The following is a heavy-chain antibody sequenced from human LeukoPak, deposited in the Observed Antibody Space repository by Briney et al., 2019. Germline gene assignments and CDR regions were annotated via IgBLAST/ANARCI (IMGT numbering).Heavy chain of an antibody. CDR3: APLGVTTWLDY. CDR1: GFTFGSYA. Sequence: AGGSLRLSCAASGFTFGSYAMSWVRQAPGKGLEWVSSGSGGSTYYADSVKGRFTISKDNSKNTLYLQMNGLRAEDTAVYYCAPLGVTTWLDYWGQGTLVTVSS. J-gene: IGHJ4*02. D-gene: IGHD4-17*01. V-gene: IGHV3-23*01. CDR2: SGSGGST.